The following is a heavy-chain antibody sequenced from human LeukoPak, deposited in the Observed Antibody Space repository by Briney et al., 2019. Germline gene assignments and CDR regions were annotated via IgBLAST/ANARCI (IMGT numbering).Heavy chain of an antibody. J-gene: IGHJ4*02. D-gene: IGHD6-6*01. CDR2: ISYDGSNK. CDR3: AREDGSSSYLFDY. CDR1: GFTFSSYA. V-gene: IGHV3-30-3*01. Sequence: GGSLRLSCAASGFTFSSYAMHWVRQAPGKGLEWVAVISYDGSNKYYADSVKGRFTISRDNSKNTLYLQMNSLRAEDTAVYYCAREDGSSSYLFDYWGQGTLVTVSP.